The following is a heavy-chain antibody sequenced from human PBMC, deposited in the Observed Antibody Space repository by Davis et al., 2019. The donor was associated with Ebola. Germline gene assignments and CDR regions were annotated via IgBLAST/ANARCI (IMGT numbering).Heavy chain of an antibody. D-gene: IGHD3-22*01. J-gene: IGHJ3*02. CDR2: IKQDGSEK. CDR1: GFTFSSYW. V-gene: IGHV3-7*01. CDR3: ARGGYYDSSGYSHAAFDI. Sequence: PGGSLRLSCAASGFTFSSYWMSWVRQAPGKGLEWVANIKQDGSEKYYVDSLKGRFTISRDNAKNSLYLQMNSLRAEDTAIYYCARGGYYDSSGYSHAAFDIWGQGTMVTVSS.